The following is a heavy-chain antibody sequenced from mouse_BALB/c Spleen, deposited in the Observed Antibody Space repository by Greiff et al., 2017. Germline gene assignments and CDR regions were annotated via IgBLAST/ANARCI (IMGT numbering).Heavy chain of an antibody. CDR1: GYAFSSSW. CDR2: IYPGDGDT. CDR3: ARGRHWFAY. V-gene: IGHV1-82*01. Sequence: QVQLKQSGPELVKPGASVKISCKASGYAFSSSWMNWVKQRPGQGLEWIGRIYPGDGDTNYNGKFKGKATLTADKSSSTAYMQLSSLTSVDSAVYFCARGRHWFAYWGQGTLVTVSA. J-gene: IGHJ3*01.